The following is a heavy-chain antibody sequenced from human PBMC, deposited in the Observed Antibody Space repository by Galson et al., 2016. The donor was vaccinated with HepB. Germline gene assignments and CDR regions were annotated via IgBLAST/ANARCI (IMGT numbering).Heavy chain of an antibody. D-gene: IGHD2-21*02. CDR1: GFSFSSFT. CDR3: ARARVVTGSYDAFNV. Sequence: SLRLSCAASGFSFSSFTMHWVRRAPGTGLEWLALVSPDGDKGYYADSVRGRLIISRDNSRNTVHLHISSLRPDDTATYFCARARVVTGSYDAFNVWGQGTVVTVSS. J-gene: IGHJ3*01. V-gene: IGHV3-30*04. CDR2: VSPDGDKG.